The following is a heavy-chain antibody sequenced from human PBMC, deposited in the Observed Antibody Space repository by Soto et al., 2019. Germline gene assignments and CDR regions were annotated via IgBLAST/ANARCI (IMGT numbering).Heavy chain of an antibody. Sequence: GGSLRLSCSASGFTFSSYSMNWVRQAPGKGLEWVSRISSSRSTIYYADSVKGRFTISRDNAKNTLYLQMNSLRAEDTAVYYCARGPFYGSSWGQGTLVTVSS. CDR1: GFTFSSYS. CDR2: ISSSRSTI. J-gene: IGHJ4*02. V-gene: IGHV3-48*04. D-gene: IGHD6-13*01. CDR3: ARGPFYGSS.